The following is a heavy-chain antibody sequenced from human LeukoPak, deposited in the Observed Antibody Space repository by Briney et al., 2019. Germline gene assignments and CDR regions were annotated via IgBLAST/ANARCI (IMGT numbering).Heavy chain of an antibody. Sequence: PGGSLRLSCAASGFTFSSYAMHWVRQAPGKGLEWVAVISYDGSNKYYADSVKGRFTISRDNAKNTLYLQMNSLRAEDTAVYYCARDREYYYDSSGYSFDYWGQGTLVTVSS. CDR2: ISYDGSNK. J-gene: IGHJ4*02. CDR1: GFTFSSYA. CDR3: ARDREYYYDSSGYSFDY. D-gene: IGHD3-22*01. V-gene: IGHV3-30*04.